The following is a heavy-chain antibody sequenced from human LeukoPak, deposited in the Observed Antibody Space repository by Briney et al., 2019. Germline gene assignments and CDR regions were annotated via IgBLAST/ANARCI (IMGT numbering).Heavy chain of an antibody. Sequence: GASVKVSCKASGYTFTSYGISWVRQAPGQGLEWMGWISAYNGNTNYAQKLQGRVTMTTDTSTSTAYMELRSLRSDDTAMYYCARAVYYYDSSGYQGPWFDPWGQGTLVTVSS. CDR1: GYTFTSYG. CDR3: ARAVYYYDSSGYQGPWFDP. D-gene: IGHD3-22*01. CDR2: ISAYNGNT. V-gene: IGHV1-18*01. J-gene: IGHJ5*02.